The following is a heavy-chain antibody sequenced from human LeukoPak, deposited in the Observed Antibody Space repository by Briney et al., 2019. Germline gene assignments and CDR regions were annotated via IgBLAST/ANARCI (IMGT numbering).Heavy chain of an antibody. CDR1: GFTFSSYA. CDR3: AKDSWARYCSGGSCLNWFDP. Sequence: GGSLRLSCAASGFTFSSYAMHWVRQAPGKGLEWVAVISYDGSNKYYADSVKGRFTISRDNSKNTLYLQMNSLRAEDTAVYYCAKDSWARYCSGGSCLNWFDPWGQGTLVTVSS. J-gene: IGHJ5*02. V-gene: IGHV3-30-3*01. D-gene: IGHD2-15*01. CDR2: ISYDGSNK.